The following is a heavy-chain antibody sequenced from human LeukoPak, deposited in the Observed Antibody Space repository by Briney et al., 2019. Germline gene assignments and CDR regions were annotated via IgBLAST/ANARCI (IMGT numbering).Heavy chain of an antibody. V-gene: IGHV1-18*01. CDR2: ISGYNGNT. Sequence: ASVKVSCKASGYTFTTYGISWVRQAPGQGLEWMGWISGYNGNTNYAQKFRGRVTMTTDTYTSTAYMELRSLRSDDTAVYYCARASAQWSDYWGQGTLVTVSS. D-gene: IGHD2-15*01. CDR3: ARASAQWSDY. J-gene: IGHJ4*02. CDR1: GYTFTTYG.